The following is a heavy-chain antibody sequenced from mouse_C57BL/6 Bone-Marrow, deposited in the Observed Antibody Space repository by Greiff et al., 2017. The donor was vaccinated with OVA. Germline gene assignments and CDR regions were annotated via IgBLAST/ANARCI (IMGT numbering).Heavy chain of an antibody. CDR2: IYPRSGNT. D-gene: IGHD2-4*01. V-gene: IGHV1-81*01. Sequence: QVQLQQSGAELARPGASVKLSCKASGYTFTSYGISWVKQRTGQGLEWIGEIYPRSGNTYYNEKVKGKATLTADKSSSTAYMELRSLASEDSAVYFCANIYYDYEYYFDCWGQGTTLTVSS. CDR3: ANIYYDYEYYFDC. J-gene: IGHJ2*01. CDR1: GYTFTSYG.